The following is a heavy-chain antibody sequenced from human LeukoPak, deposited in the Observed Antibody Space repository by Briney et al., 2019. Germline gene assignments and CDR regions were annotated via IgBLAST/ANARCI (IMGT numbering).Heavy chain of an antibody. Sequence: PGGSLRLSCVASGFTFSSYWMHWVRQDPRKGLVWVSRINGDGRNINYADSVRGRFTISRDNAKNSLYLQMNSLRAEDTAVYYCARDGDVDSTTGAFDIWGQGTMVTVSS. D-gene: IGHD7-27*01. J-gene: IGHJ3*02. CDR3: ARDGDVDSTTGAFDI. CDR2: INGDGRNI. V-gene: IGHV3-74*01. CDR1: GFTFSSYW.